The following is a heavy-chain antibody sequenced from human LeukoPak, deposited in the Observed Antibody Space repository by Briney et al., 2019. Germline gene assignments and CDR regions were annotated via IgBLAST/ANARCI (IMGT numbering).Heavy chain of an antibody. Sequence: GASVKVSCKASGYTFTSYDINWVRQATGQGLEWMGGIIPIFGTANYAQKFQGRVTITADESTSTAYMELSSLRSEDTAVYYCARDRGEGPHPHYYYYYGMDVWGQGTTVTVSS. V-gene: IGHV1-69*13. CDR1: GYTFTSYD. CDR2: IIPIFGTA. CDR3: ARDRGEGPHPHYYYYYGMDV. J-gene: IGHJ6*02.